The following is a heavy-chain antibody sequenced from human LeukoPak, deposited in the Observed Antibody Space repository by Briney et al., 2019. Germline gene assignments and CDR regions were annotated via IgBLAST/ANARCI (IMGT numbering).Heavy chain of an antibody. CDR3: ARDGETIFGVVAYGGLDY. V-gene: IGHV3-7*01. D-gene: IGHD3-3*01. CDR1: GFTFSSYW. Sequence: PGGSLRLSCAASGFTFSSYWMSWVRQAPGKGLEWVANIKQDGSEKYYVDSVRGRFTISRDNSKNTLYLQMNSLRAEDTAVYYCARDGETIFGVVAYGGLDYWAREPWSPSPQ. J-gene: IGHJ4*02. CDR2: IKQDGSEK.